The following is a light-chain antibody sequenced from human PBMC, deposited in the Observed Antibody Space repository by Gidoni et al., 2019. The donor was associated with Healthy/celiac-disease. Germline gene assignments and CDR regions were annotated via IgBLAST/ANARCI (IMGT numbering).Light chain of an antibody. J-gene: IGKJ4*01. CDR1: QGISRA. CDR2: DAY. V-gene: IGKV1-13*02. Sequence: AIQLPQSPSSLSAAVGDRVTITRRASQGISRALAWYQQKPGKAPKLLIYDAYSLESVVPPRFSGSGSGTDFTLTISSLQPEDFATYYCQQFNSYPLTFGGGTKVEIK. CDR3: QQFNSYPLT.